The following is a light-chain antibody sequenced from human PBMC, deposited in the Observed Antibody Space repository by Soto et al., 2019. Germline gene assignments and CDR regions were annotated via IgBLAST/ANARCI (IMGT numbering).Light chain of an antibody. V-gene: IGKV3-11*01. CDR1: QSVSSF. CDR2: DAS. Sequence: EIMLTQSPATLSLSPGERATLSCRASQSVSSFVGWYQQKPGQAPRLLIYDASIRAIGIPARFSGSGSGTDFTLTISSLEPEDFAVYYCQQRSNWPLTFGGGTKVEIK. CDR3: QQRSNWPLT. J-gene: IGKJ4*01.